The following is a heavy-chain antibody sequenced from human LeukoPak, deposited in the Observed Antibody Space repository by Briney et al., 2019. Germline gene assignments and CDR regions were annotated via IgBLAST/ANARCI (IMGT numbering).Heavy chain of an antibody. CDR3: ARDERYDSSGYPFDY. J-gene: IGHJ4*02. CDR1: GYTFTGYF. D-gene: IGHD3-22*01. V-gene: IGHV1-2*02. Sequence: ASVKVSCKASGYTFTGYFMHWVRQAPGQGLEWMGWINPNSGGTNYAQKFQGRVTMTRDTSISTAYMEVSRLRADDTAVYYCARDERYDSSGYPFDYWGQGALVTVSS. CDR2: INPNSGGT.